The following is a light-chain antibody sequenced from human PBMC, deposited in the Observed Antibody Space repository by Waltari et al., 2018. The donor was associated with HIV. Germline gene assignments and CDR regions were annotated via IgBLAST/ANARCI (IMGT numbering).Light chain of an antibody. Sequence: QSALTQPASVSGSPGQSIPISCTGTSSDVGGYNYLSWYQQYPGKVPKLMIYEVSNRPSGVSNRFSASKSGNTASLTISGLQAEDEAEYYCSSYTSRNTLVFGGGTKLTVL. CDR2: EVS. CDR3: SSYTSRNTLV. V-gene: IGLV2-14*01. CDR1: SSDVGGYNY. J-gene: IGLJ3*02.